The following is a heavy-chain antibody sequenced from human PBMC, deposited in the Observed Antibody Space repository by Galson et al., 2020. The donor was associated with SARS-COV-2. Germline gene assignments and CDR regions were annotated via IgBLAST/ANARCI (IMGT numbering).Heavy chain of an antibody. CDR1: GFTVSSNY. CDR3: ARDLGYSYGGDV. D-gene: IGHD5-18*01. Sequence: TGGSLRLSCAASGFTVSSNYMSWVRQAPGKGLEWVSVIYSGGSTYYADSVKGRFTISRDNSKNTLYLQMNSLRAEDTAVYYCARDLGYSYGGDVWGQGTTVTVS. V-gene: IGHV3-66*01. J-gene: IGHJ6*02. CDR2: IYSGGST.